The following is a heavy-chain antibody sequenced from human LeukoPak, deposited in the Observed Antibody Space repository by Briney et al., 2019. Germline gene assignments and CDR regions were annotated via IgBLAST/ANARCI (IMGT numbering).Heavy chain of an antibody. CDR3: AKTPARSSIATYFQH. Sequence: GGSLRLSCAASGFIFSQYAMSWVRQAPGKGLEWVSGISGIGGGTYYADSVKGRFTISRDNSKNTLYLQMNSLRAEDTAVYYCAKTPARSSIATYFQHWGQGTLVTVSS. CDR2: ISGIGGGT. J-gene: IGHJ1*01. CDR1: GFIFSQYA. V-gene: IGHV3-23*01. D-gene: IGHD6-6*01.